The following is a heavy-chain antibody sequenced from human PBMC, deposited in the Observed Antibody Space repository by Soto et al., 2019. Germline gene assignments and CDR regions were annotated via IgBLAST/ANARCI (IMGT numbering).Heavy chain of an antibody. D-gene: IGHD2-21*02. CDR3: ARDGMTPGDT. CDR1: GVSVTSYT. CDR2: VFSSVSA. J-gene: IGHJ4*02. Sequence: SETLSLTCIVSGVSVTSYTWSWVRQPANKGLEWIGRVFSSVSATYNPSLKSRVSISMDTAENRISLKLDSVTAADAGVYFCARDGMTPGDTWGQGTLVTVSS. V-gene: IGHV4-4*07.